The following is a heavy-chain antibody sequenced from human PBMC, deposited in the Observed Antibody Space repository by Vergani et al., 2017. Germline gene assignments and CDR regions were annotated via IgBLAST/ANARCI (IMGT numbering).Heavy chain of an antibody. CDR2: IIPILGIA. CDR3: ARDSEQQLAFYYYGMDV. CDR1: GGTFSSYT. Sequence: QVQLVQSGAEVKKPGSSVKVSCKASGGTFSSYTISWVRPAPGQGLEWMGRIIPILGIANYAQKFQGRVTITADKSTSTAYMELSSLRSEDTAVYYCARDSEQQLAFYYYGMDVWGQGTTVTVSS. J-gene: IGHJ6*02. V-gene: IGHV1-69*08. D-gene: IGHD6-13*01.